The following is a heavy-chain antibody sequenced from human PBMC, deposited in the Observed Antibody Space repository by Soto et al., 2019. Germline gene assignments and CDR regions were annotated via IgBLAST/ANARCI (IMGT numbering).Heavy chain of an antibody. V-gene: IGHV4-59*01. Sequence: SETLSLTCTVSGGSISSYYWSWIRQPPGKGLEWIGYIYYSGSTNYNPSLKSRVTISVDTSKNQFSLKLSSVTAADTAVYYCAKDPLWPGSYTAWYFDNWGQGTLVTVSS. CDR3: AKDPLWPGSYTAWYFDN. J-gene: IGHJ4*02. CDR2: IYYSGST. CDR1: GGSISSYY. D-gene: IGHD3-3*01.